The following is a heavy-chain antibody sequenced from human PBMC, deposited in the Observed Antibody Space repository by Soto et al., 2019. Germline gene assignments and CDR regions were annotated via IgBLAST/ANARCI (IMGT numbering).Heavy chain of an antibody. CDR1: GGTFSSYT. CDR3: ARVGSSSWYSFDY. V-gene: IGHV1-69*02. D-gene: IGHD6-13*01. CDR2: IIPILGIA. J-gene: IGHJ4*02. Sequence: QVQLVQSGAEVKKPGSSVKVSCKASGGTFSSYTISWVRQAPGQGLEWMGRIIPILGIANYAQKFQGRVTITADKSTSTAYMELSSLRSEDTALYYCARVGSSSWYSFDYWGQGTLVTVSS.